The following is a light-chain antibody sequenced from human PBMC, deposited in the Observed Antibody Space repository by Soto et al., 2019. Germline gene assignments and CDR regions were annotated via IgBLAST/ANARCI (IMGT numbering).Light chain of an antibody. CDR3: QQYNSYSRP. J-gene: IGKJ1*01. V-gene: IGKV1-17*01. CDR1: QGIRND. CDR2: APS. Sequence: DIRLSPSLASVSATVRDRVTITCRASQGIRNDLVWCQQKPGKAPKRLIYAPSSLQSGVPSRFSGSGSGTEFTLTISSLQPDDFATYYCQQYNSYSRPVGQGGKV.